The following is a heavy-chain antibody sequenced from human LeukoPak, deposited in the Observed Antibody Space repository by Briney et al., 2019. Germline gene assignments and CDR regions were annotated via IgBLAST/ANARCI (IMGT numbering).Heavy chain of an antibody. Sequence: SETLSLTCTVSGGSISSYYWSWIRQPAGKGLEWIGRIYTSGITNYNPSLKSRVTMSVDTSKNQFSLKLISVTAADTAVYYCARGNRLGISGGSYNWFDPWGQGTLVTVSS. CDR1: GGSISSYY. CDR3: ARGNRLGISGGSYNWFDP. V-gene: IGHV4-4*07. CDR2: IYTSGIT. J-gene: IGHJ5*02. D-gene: IGHD2-15*01.